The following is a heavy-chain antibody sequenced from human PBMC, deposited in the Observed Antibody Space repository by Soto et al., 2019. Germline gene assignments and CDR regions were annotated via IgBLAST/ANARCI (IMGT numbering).Heavy chain of an antibody. D-gene: IGHD1-26*01. CDR2: IIPIFGTA. CDR1: GGTFSSYA. CDR3: ARWLGTLVGATFDRFDY. V-gene: IGHV1-69*13. Sequence: SVKVSCKASGGTFSSYAISWVRQAPGQGLEWMGGIIPIFGTANYAQKFQGRVTITADESTSTAYMELSSLRSEDTAVYYCARWLGTLVGATFDRFDYWGQGTLVTVSS. J-gene: IGHJ4*02.